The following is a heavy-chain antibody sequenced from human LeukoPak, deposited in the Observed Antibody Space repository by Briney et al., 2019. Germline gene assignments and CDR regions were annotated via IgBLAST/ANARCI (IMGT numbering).Heavy chain of an antibody. CDR1: GGSFSGYY. V-gene: IGHV4-34*01. Sequence: SETLSLTCAVYGGSFSGYYWSWIRQPPGKGLEWIGEINHSGSTNYNPSLKSRVTISVDTSKNQFSLKLSSVTAADTAVYYCAGASYDFWSGYQYHFDYWGQGTLVTVSS. D-gene: IGHD3-3*01. CDR2: INHSGST. J-gene: IGHJ4*02. CDR3: AGASYDFWSGYQYHFDY.